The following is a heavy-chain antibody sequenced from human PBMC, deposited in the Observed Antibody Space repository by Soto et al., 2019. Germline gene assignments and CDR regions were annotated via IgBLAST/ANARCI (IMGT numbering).Heavy chain of an antibody. CDR2: ISNSGNTI. J-gene: IGHJ6*02. CDR1: GFVFKNYE. V-gene: IGHV3-48*03. Sequence: PGGSLRLSCVASGFVFKNYEMNWVRQAPGKGLEWISYISNSGNTIYVADSMRGRFTISRDNAKNSLFLQMDSLRADDTAVYYCARDRDNRDYYYGLDVWGQGTTVTVSS. D-gene: IGHD1-20*01. CDR3: ARDRDNRDYYYGLDV.